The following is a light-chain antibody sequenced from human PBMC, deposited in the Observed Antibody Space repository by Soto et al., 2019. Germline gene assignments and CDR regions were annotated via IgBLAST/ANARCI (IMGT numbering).Light chain of an antibody. CDR2: GAS. Sequence: EIVLTQSPDTLSLAPGERATLSCRASQRVSSSYFAWYQQKPGQAPRLLIYGASRRATDIPDRFTGSGSGTDFTLTITRLEPEDFAVYYCQQYEAFGQGTKLEIK. V-gene: IGKV3-20*01. CDR3: QQYEA. J-gene: IGKJ2*01. CDR1: QRVSSSY.